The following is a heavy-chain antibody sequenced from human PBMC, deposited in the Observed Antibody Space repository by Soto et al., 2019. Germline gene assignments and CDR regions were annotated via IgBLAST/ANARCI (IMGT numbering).Heavy chain of an antibody. CDR3: ARDDYGDYVSDY. D-gene: IGHD4-17*01. J-gene: IGHJ4*02. CDR2: ISSSGSTK. V-gene: IGHV3-48*01. Sequence: EVQLVESGGALVQPGGSLRLSCAASGFTFRTYSMNWVRQAPGKGLEWVSYISSSGSTKYYADSVKGRFTISRDNAKNSLYLQMSSLRAEDTAVYYCARDDYGDYVSDYWGQGTLVTVSS. CDR1: GFTFRTYS.